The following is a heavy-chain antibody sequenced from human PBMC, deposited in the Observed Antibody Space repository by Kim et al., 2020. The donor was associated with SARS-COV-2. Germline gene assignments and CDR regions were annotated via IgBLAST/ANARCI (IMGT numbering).Heavy chain of an antibody. D-gene: IGHD6-6*01. CDR3: SRVLIRAGRLYYFDY. V-gene: IGHV3-49*04. J-gene: IGHJ4*01. Sequence: GGSLRLSCTGSGFNFDNYAISWVRQAPGKGLEWVGFIRSKDYGGTTDYAASVNGRFTISRDDSKGIAYLQMNSLKTADTAVYFCSRVLIRAGRLYYFDY. CDR2: IRSKDYGGTT. CDR1: GFNFDNYA.